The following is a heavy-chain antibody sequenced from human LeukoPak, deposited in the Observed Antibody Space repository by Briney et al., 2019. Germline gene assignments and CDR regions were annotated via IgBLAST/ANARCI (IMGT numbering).Heavy chain of an antibody. V-gene: IGHV1-69*01. CDR3: AREITMVRGVNPSFDP. Sequence: SVKVSCKASGGTFSSYAISWVRQAPGQGLGWMGGIIPIFGTANYAQKFQGRVTITADESTSTAYMELSSLRSEDTAVYYCAREITMVRGVNPSFDPWGQGTLVTVSS. J-gene: IGHJ5*02. CDR2: IIPIFGTA. D-gene: IGHD3-10*01. CDR1: GGTFSSYA.